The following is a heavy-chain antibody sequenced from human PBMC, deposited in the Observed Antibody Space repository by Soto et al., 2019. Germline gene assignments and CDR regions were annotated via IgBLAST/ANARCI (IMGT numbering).Heavy chain of an antibody. CDR3: AHSRGHYDASGYSCFDY. V-gene: IGHV2-5*02. Sequence: QITLKESGPTLVKPTQTLTLTCTFSGFSLSTSGVGVGWIRQPPGKAVECLALIYWDDDKRYSPSLKRRLTITKDTSKNQVVLTMTNMDPVDTGTYYCAHSRGHYDASGYSCFDYWGQGTLVTVSS. D-gene: IGHD3-22*01. CDR1: GFSLSTSGVG. J-gene: IGHJ4*02. CDR2: IYWDDDK.